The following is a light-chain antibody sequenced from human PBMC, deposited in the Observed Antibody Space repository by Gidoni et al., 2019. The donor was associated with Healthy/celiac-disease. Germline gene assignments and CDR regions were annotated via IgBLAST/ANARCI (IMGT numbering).Light chain of an antibody. CDR2: QDS. J-gene: IGLJ1*01. CDR1: NLGDKY. V-gene: IGLV3-1*01. CDR3: QAWDDYV. Sequence: SYELTQPPSVSVSPGQTASITCSGDNLGDKYACWYQQKPGQSPVLVIYQDSKRPSGIPERFSGSNSGNTATLTISGTQAMDEADYYCQAWDDYVFGTGTKVTV.